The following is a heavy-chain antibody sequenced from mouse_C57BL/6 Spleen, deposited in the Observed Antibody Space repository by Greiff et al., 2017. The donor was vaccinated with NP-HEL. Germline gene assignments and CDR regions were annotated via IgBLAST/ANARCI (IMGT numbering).Heavy chain of an antibody. D-gene: IGHD1-1*01. CDR3: ARQRIRGSSGGFDY. J-gene: IGHJ2*01. V-gene: IGHV1-55*01. CDR2: IYPGSGST. Sequence: QVQLQQPGAELVKPGASVKMSCKASGYTFTSYWITWVKQRPGQGLEWIGDIYPGSGSTNYNEKFKSKATLTVDTSSSTAYMQLSSLTSEDSAVYYCARQRIRGSSGGFDYWGQGTTLTVSS. CDR1: GYTFTSYW.